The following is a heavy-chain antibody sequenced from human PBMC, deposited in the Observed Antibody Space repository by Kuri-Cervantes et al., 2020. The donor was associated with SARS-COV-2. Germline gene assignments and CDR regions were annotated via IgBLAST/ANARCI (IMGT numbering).Heavy chain of an antibody. CDR2: ISSSSSQR. J-gene: IGHJ4*02. CDR3: ARDADSSSWYAY. V-gene: IGHV3-21*01. Sequence: LSLTCAASGFTFSTYSMTWVRQAPGKGLEWVSPISSSSSQRYYVDSVKGRFTISRDNAKNSLYLQMDSLRVEDTAVYYCARDADSSSWYAYWGQGALVTVSS. D-gene: IGHD3-22*01. CDR1: GFTFSTYS.